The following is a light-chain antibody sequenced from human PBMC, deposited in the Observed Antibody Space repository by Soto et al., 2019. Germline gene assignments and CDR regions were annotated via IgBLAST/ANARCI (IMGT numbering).Light chain of an antibody. Sequence: QSALTQPASVSGSPGQSITISCTGTSNDVGGHDYVSWYQQHPGKVPKLMIYDVLRRPSGVSDRFSGSKSGLTASLTISGLRPEDEADYYCGSYTSSSTLVFATGTKLTVL. CDR2: DVL. J-gene: IGLJ1*01. V-gene: IGLV2-14*03. CDR3: GSYTSSSTLV. CDR1: SNDVGGHDY.